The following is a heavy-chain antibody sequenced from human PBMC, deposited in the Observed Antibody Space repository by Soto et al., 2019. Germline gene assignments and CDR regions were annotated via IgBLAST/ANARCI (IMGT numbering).Heavy chain of an antibody. CDR2: IYPDDSDT. Sequence: PGESLKISCKGSGYSFTNYWIGWVCQMPGKGLEWMGMIYPDDSDTKYSPSFQGQVTFSADKSINTAYLQWSSLKASDTAIYYCARLEWLSLAAWFDPWGQGTLVTV. CDR1: GYSFTNYW. D-gene: IGHD3-3*01. CDR3: ARLEWLSLAAWFDP. V-gene: IGHV5-51*01. J-gene: IGHJ5*02.